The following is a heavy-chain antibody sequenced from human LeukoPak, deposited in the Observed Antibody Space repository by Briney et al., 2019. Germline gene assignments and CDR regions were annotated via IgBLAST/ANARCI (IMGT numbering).Heavy chain of an antibody. V-gene: IGHV3-23*01. CDR3: AKGSYYDSSGSFYFDY. J-gene: IGHJ4*02. Sequence: PGGSLRLSCAASGFTFSSYAMSRVRQAPGTGLEWVSGISGSGDNTYYADSVKGRFTISRDNSKNTLYVQVNSLGTEDTAAYYCAKGSYYDSSGSFYFDYWGQGTLVTVSS. CDR2: ISGSGDNT. CDR1: GFTFSSYA. D-gene: IGHD3-22*01.